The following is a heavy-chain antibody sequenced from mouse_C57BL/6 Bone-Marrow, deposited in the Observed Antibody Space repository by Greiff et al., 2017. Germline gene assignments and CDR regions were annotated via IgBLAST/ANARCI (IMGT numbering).Heavy chain of an antibody. D-gene: IGHD3-1*01. J-gene: IGHJ1*03. V-gene: IGHV1-50*01. CDR2: IDPSDSYT. Sequence: QVQLQQPGAELVKPGASVKLSCKASGYTFTSYWMQWVKQRPGQGLEWLGEIDPSDSYTNYNPKFKGQATLTVDKATSTAYMLCSRLTAEDSAVSYGAWHSAHWYFDVWGKGTTVTVSS. CDR3: AWHSAHWYFDV. CDR1: GYTFTSYW.